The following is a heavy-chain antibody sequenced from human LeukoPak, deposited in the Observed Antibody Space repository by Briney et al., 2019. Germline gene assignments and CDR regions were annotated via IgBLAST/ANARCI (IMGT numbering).Heavy chain of an antibody. CDR1: GFTFSTYS. CDR3: ARGSTYYDSSGQVPFDY. CDR2: ISNSSSTI. D-gene: IGHD3-22*01. J-gene: IGHJ4*02. V-gene: IGHV3-48*01. Sequence: QAGGSLRLSCAASGFTFSTYSMNWVRQAPGKGLEWVSYISNSSSTIYYADSVKGRFTISRDNAKNSLYLQMNSLRAEDTAVYYCARGSTYYDSSGQVPFDYWGQGTLVTVSS.